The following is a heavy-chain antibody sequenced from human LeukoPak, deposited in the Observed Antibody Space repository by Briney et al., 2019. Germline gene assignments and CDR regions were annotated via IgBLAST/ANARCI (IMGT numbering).Heavy chain of an antibody. CDR1: GGSISSSSYY. Sequence: SETLSLTCTVSGGSISSSSYYWGWIRQPPGKGLEWIGSIYHTGTTYYNPSPKSRVTISVDTSSNRFSLQLRSVTAADTVTYYCASPSKWELSDLGCWGRGTLVTVSS. CDR2: IYHTGTT. D-gene: IGHD1-26*01. CDR3: ASPSKWELSDLGC. V-gene: IGHV4-39*01. J-gene: IGHJ4*01.